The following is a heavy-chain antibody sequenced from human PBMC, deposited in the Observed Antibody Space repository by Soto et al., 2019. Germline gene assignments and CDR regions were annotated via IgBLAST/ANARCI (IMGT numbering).Heavy chain of an antibody. Sequence: EVQLLESGGGLVQRGGSLRLSCAASGFTFSSYAMSWVRQAPGKGLEWVSAISGSGGTTYYADSVKGRFTISRDNSKNTVYLQMNSLRAEDTAVYYCAIDIGQQWRPDYWGQGTLVSVSS. CDR3: AIDIGQQWRPDY. J-gene: IGHJ4*02. D-gene: IGHD6-19*01. CDR2: ISGSGGTT. V-gene: IGHV3-23*01. CDR1: GFTFSSYA.